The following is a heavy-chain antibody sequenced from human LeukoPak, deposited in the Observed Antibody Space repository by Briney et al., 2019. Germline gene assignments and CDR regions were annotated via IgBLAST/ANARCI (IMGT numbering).Heavy chain of an antibody. CDR3: ARDDGYNTNFYFDY. Sequence: SETLSLTCTVSGGSISSYYWSWIRQPPGKGLEWIGYIYYSGSTNYNPSLKSRVTISVDTSKNQFSLKLSSVTAADTAVYYCARDDGYNTNFYFDYWGQGTLVTVSS. D-gene: IGHD5-24*01. J-gene: IGHJ4*02. CDR1: GGSISSYY. CDR2: IYYSGST. V-gene: IGHV4-59*01.